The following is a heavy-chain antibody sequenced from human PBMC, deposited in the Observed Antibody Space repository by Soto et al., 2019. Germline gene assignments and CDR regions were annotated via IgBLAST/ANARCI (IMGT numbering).Heavy chain of an antibody. J-gene: IGHJ6*03. D-gene: IGHD6-6*01. Sequence: QVQLVQSGAEVKKPGASVKVSCKASGYTFTSYGISWVRQAPGQGLEWMGWISAYNGNTNYAQKLQGRVTMTTDTSTSTAYMELRSLRSDDTAVYYWARVELSSSHYYYYCMDVWGKGTTVTVSS. CDR3: ARVELSSSHYYYYCMDV. CDR1: GYTFTSYG. CDR2: ISAYNGNT. V-gene: IGHV1-18*01.